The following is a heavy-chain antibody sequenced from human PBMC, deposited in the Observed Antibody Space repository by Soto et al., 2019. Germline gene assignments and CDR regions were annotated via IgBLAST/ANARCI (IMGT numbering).Heavy chain of an antibody. CDR1: GFSFSSYT. Sequence: PGGSLRLSCVASGFSFSSYTMNWVRPAPGKGLERVSYITSSGSATYCADSVKGRFTISRDNGRNSLYPQMTSSRDEDTAVYYCASPFPYDYDSSGFYSSFGFWGQGTMVTVSS. D-gene: IGHD3-22*01. V-gene: IGHV3-48*02. CDR3: ASPFPYDYDSSGFYSSFGF. CDR2: ITSSGSAT. J-gene: IGHJ3*01.